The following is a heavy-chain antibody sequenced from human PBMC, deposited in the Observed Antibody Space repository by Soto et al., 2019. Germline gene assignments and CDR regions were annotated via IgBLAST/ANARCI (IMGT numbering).Heavy chain of an antibody. CDR3: AKGSVVRGVIITLLVDY. D-gene: IGHD3-10*01. CDR2: ISGSGGST. V-gene: IGHV3-23*01. Sequence: PGGSLRLSCAASGFTFSSYAMSWVRQAPGKGLEWVSAISGSGGSTYYADSVKGRFTISRDNSKNTLYLQMNSLRAEDTAVYYCAKGSVVRGVIITLLVDYWGQGTLVTVSS. CDR1: GFTFSSYA. J-gene: IGHJ4*02.